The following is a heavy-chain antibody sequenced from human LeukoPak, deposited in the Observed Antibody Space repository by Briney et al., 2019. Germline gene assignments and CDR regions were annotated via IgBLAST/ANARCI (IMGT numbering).Heavy chain of an antibody. CDR1: GFTFSAYW. Sequence: PGGSLRLSCAASGFTFSAYWMTWVRQAPGKGLAWVANIIEGGDVKYYVDSVKGRFTISSDNAKNSLYLQMNSLRAEDTAVYYCTRGVGDSSTFDHWGQGTLVTVSS. CDR3: TRGVGDSSTFDH. CDR2: IIEGGDVK. J-gene: IGHJ4*02. V-gene: IGHV3-7*01. D-gene: IGHD1-26*01.